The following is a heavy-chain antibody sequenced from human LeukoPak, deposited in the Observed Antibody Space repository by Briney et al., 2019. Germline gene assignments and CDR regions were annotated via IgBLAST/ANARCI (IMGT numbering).Heavy chain of an antibody. CDR1: GGSISSGGYY. J-gene: IGHJ5*02. D-gene: IGHD6-19*01. CDR2: IYYSGST. V-gene: IGHV4-31*03. CDR3: ARDLGPAAGYWFDP. Sequence: PSQTLSLTCTVSGGSISSGGYYWSWIRQHPGKGLEWIGYIYYSGSTYYNPSLRSRVTISVDTSKNQFSLKLSSVTAADTAVYYCARDLGPAAGYWFDPWGQGTLVTVSS.